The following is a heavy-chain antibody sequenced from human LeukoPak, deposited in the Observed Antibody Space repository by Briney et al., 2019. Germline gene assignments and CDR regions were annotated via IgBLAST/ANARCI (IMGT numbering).Heavy chain of an antibody. CDR3: ARARAQNLYGAYYFDY. D-gene: IGHD4-17*01. Sequence: SETLSLTCAVYGGSFSGYYWSWIRQTPGKGLEWIGEINHSGSTNYNPSLKSRVTISVDTSKNQFSLKLSSVTAADTAVYYCARARAQNLYGAYYFDYWGQGTLVTVSS. J-gene: IGHJ4*02. CDR2: INHSGST. V-gene: IGHV4-34*01. CDR1: GGSFSGYY.